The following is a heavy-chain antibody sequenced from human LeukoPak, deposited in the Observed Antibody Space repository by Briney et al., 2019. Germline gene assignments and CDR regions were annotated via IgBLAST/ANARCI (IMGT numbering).Heavy chain of an antibody. J-gene: IGHJ4*02. V-gene: IGHV3-11*03. CDR1: GFTFSDSY. CDR3: SRHPAEGDY. D-gene: IGHD2-15*01. CDR2: ISGSSDNT. Sequence: GGSLRLSCAASGFTFSDSYMSWIRQAPGKGLEWVSYISGSSDNTNNADSVKGRFTISRDNAKNSLYLQMNSLRAEDTAVYYCSRHPAEGDYWGQGTLVTVSS.